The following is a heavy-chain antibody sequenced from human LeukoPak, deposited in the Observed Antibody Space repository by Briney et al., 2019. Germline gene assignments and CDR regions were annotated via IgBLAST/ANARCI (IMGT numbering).Heavy chain of an antibody. V-gene: IGHV1-69*13. D-gene: IGHD6-19*01. J-gene: IGHJ4*02. CDR3: ARSIAVAGTYIFGY. Sequence: ASVKVSCKASGYTFTGYYMHWVRQAPGQGLEWMGGIIPIFGTANYAQKFQGRVTITADESTSTAYMELSSLRSEDTAVYYCARSIAVAGTYIFGYWGQGTLVTVSS. CDR2: IIPIFGTA. CDR1: GYTFTGYY.